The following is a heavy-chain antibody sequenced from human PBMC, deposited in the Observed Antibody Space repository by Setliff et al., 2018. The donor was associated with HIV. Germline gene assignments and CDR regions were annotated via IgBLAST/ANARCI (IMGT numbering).Heavy chain of an antibody. CDR1: GFMFDDYT. CDR3: ARGDTNVYYYVYPDF. Sequence: GGSLRLSCTASGFMFDDYTMNWVRQAPGKGLEWVCLISWDGGSTFCTDSVKGRFTISRDNSQNSTYLQMNSLRADDTAVYYCARGDTNVYYYVYPDFWGQGTPVTVSS. J-gene: IGHJ4*02. D-gene: IGHD3-22*01. V-gene: IGHV3-43*01. CDR2: ISWDGGST.